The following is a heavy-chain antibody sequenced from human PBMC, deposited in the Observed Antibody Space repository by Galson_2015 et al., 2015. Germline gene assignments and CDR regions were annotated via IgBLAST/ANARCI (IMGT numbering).Heavy chain of an antibody. CDR2: ISSSSSTI. CDR1: GFTFSSYS. CDR3: ARGGYQLLSAFDI. D-gene: IGHD2-2*01. V-gene: IGHV3-48*02. J-gene: IGHJ3*02. Sequence: SLRLSCAASGFTFSSYSMNRVRQAPGKGLEWVSYISSSSSTIYYADSVKGRFTISRDNAKNSLYLQMNSLRDEDTAVYYCARGGYQLLSAFDIWGQGTMVTVSS.